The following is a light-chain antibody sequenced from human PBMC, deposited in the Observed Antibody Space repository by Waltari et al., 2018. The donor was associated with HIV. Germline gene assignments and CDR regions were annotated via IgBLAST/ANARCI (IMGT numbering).Light chain of an antibody. V-gene: IGKV3-15*01. J-gene: IGKJ1*01. Sequence: EILMTQSPATLSVSPGERATLSCRASQTITRSLVWYQQKPGQAPRLLIYGASTRATGVPARFSGTGSGTEFTLTISCLQSEDFAVYYCQQYDLWPRTFGQGTKVEIK. CDR1: QTITRS. CDR2: GAS. CDR3: QQYDLWPRT.